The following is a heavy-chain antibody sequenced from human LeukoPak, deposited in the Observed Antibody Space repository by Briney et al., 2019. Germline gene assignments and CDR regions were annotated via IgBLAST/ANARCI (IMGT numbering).Heavy chain of an antibody. CDR1: EVTIRNYW. Sequence: GGSLRLSCAASEVTIRNYWMHWVRQAPGKGLGWVSRINSDGSSKDYVDSVKGRFTISRDNAKNTLYLQMNSLRAEDTALYYCARASASGWPYYYGMDVWGQGTTVTVFS. CDR2: INSDGSSK. V-gene: IGHV3-74*01. CDR3: ARASASGWPYYYGMDV. J-gene: IGHJ6*02. D-gene: IGHD6-19*01.